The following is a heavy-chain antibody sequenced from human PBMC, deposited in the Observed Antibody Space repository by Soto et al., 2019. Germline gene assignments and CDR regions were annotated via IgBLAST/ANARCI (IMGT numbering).Heavy chain of an antibody. CDR2: INPNSGGT. Sequence: ASVKVSCKASGYTFTGYYMHWVRQAPGQGLEWMGWINPNSGGTDYAQKFQGRVTMTRDTSFSTAYMELSRLRSDDTAVYYCASVKQIRYHISYGVDVWGQGTPVTVS. J-gene: IGHJ6*02. CDR3: ASVKQIRYHISYGVDV. V-gene: IGHV1-2*02. D-gene: IGHD2-2*01. CDR1: GYTFTGYY.